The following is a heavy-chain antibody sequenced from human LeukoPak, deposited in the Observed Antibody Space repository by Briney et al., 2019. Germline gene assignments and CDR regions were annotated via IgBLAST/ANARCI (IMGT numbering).Heavy chain of an antibody. J-gene: IGHJ6*03. CDR3: ARLLGYCSRTSCRNYYYYYYMDV. D-gene: IGHD2-2*01. CDR2: INHSGST. CDR1: GGSFSGYY. V-gene: IGHV4-34*01. Sequence: PSETLSLTCAVYGGSFSGYYWSWIRQPPGKGLEWIGEINHSGSTNYNPSLKSRVTISVDTSKNQFSLKLSSVIAADTAVYYCARLLGYCSRTSCRNYYYYYYMDVWGKGTTVTVSS.